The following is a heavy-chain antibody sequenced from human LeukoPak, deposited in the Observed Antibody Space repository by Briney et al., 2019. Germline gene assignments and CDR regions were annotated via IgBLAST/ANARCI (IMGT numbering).Heavy chain of an antibody. CDR1: GFTFSSYA. CDR3: ARSLDY. CDR2: ISYDGSNK. V-gene: IGHV3-30-3*01. J-gene: IGHJ4*02. Sequence: PGGSLRLSCAASGFTFSSYAMHWVRQAPGKGLEWVAVISYDGSNKYYADSVKGRFTISRDNSKNTLYLQMNSLRGDDTAVYYCARSLDYWGQGTLVTVSS.